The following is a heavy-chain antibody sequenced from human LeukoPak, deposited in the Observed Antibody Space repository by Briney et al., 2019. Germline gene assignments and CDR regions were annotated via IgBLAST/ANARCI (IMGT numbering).Heavy chain of an antibody. Sequence: GRSLRLSCAASGFTFSSYGMHWVRQAPGKGLEWVAVISYDGSNKYYADSVKGRFTISRDNSKNTLYLQMNSLRAEDTAVYYCARAYCGGDCYPSGADAFDIWGQGTMVTVSS. CDR1: GFTFSSYG. J-gene: IGHJ3*02. CDR2: ISYDGSNK. CDR3: ARAYCGGDCYPSGADAFDI. V-gene: IGHV3-30*19. D-gene: IGHD2-21*02.